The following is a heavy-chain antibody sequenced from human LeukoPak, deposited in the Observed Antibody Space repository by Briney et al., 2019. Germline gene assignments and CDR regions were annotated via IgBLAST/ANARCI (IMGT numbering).Heavy chain of an antibody. V-gene: IGHV4-4*07. Sequence: SETLSLTCTVSGGSISSYYWSWIRQPAGKGLEWIGRIYTSGSTNYNPSLKSRVTMSVDTSKNQFSLKLSSVTAADTAVYYCARVHYYDSSGYVDYWAREPWSPSP. CDR3: ARVHYYDSSGYVDY. CDR1: GGSISSYY. J-gene: IGHJ4*02. CDR2: IYTSGST. D-gene: IGHD3-22*01.